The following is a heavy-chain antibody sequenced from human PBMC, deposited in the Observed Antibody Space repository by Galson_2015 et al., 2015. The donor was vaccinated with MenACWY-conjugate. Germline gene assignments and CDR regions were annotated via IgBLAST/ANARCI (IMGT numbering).Heavy chain of an antibody. CDR2: IKQDSSGK. V-gene: IGHV3-7*01. CDR3: ARAKEQWLSKTFDL. Sequence: SLRLSCATSGFTFSNSWMGWVRQAPGKGLEWVANIKQDSSGKYYVDSVKGRFIISRDNAKNSLFLQMDSLRAEDMALYYCARAKEQWLSKTFDLWGQGTMVTVSS. CDR1: GFTFSNSW. D-gene: IGHD6-19*01. J-gene: IGHJ3*01.